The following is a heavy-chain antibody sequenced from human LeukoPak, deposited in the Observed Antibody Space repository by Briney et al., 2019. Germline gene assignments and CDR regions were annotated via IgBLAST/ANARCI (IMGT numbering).Heavy chain of an antibody. V-gene: IGHV4-4*07. CDR2: IYSSGST. CDR3: ARDRGGSYDTRALDY. J-gene: IGHJ4*02. CDR1: GGSISSYY. D-gene: IGHD1-26*01. Sequence: PETLSLTCTVSGGSISSYYWSWIRQPAGKGLEWIGRIYSSGSTKYNLSLKSRVTMSVDKSKSQFSLNLTPVTAADTAVYYCARDRGGSYDTRALDYWGQGALVTVSS.